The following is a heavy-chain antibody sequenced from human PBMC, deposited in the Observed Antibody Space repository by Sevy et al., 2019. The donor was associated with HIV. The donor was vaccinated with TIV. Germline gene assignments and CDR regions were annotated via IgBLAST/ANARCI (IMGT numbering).Heavy chain of an antibody. CDR3: ATSITGPYYFDY. CDR2: IKQDGSEK. J-gene: IGHJ4*02. CDR1: GFTFSSYW. V-gene: IGHV3-7*01. D-gene: IGHD3-16*01. Sequence: GGSLRLSCAASGFTFSSYWMSWVRQAPGKGLEWVANIKQDGSEKYYVDSVKGRFTISRDNAKNSLYLQMNSLRAEDMAVYYCATSITGPYYFDYWGKGTLVTVS.